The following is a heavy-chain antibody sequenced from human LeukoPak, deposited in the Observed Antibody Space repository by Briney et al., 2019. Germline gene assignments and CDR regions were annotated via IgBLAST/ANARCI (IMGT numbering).Heavy chain of an antibody. CDR1: GGSISSGGYS. V-gene: IGHV4-30-2*01. CDR2: IYHSWST. D-gene: IGHD6-19*01. Sequence: SETLSLTCAVSGGSISSGGYSWSWIRQPPGKGLEWIGYIYHSWSTYYNPSLKSRVTISVDRSKNQFSLKLSSVTAADTAVYYCARTLAAGWFDPWGQGTLVTVSP. CDR3: ARTLAAGWFDP. J-gene: IGHJ5*02.